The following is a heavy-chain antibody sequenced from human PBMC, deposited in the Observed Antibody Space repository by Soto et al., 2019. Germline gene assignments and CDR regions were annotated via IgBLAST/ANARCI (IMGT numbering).Heavy chain of an antibody. CDR3: ARVGYYPSGTGSYFYYALDV. CDR1: GGSVSSGGYY. J-gene: IGHJ6*02. Sequence: LSLTCTVSGGSVSSGGYYWSWSRQPPGEGLEWIGFIYYSGTTYYNPSLKSRVTISLDTSENQFSLRLTSVIAADTAIYYCARVGYYPSGTGSYFYYALDVWGQGTTVTVSS. CDR2: IYYSGTT. V-gene: IGHV4-31*03. D-gene: IGHD3-10*01.